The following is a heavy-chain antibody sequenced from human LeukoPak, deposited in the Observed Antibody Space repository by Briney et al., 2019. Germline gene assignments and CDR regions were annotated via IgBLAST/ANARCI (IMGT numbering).Heavy chain of an antibody. D-gene: IGHD1-26*01. CDR3: ARSPQWERQLPYYFDY. J-gene: IGHJ4*02. V-gene: IGHV1-46*01. CDR1: GYTFTSYY. Sequence: EASVKVSCKASGYTFTSYYMHWVRQAPGQGLEWMGIINPSGGSTSYAQKFQGRVTMTRDMSTSTVYMELSSLRSEDTAVYYCARSPQWERQLPYYFDYWGQGTLVTVSS. CDR2: INPSGGST.